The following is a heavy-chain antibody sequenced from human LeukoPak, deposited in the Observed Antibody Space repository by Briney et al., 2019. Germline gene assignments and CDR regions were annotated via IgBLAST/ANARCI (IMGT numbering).Heavy chain of an antibody. V-gene: IGHV3-23*01. CDR1: GFTFSTYA. CDR2: ISGSGDST. J-gene: IGHJ4*02. D-gene: IGHD2-2*02. Sequence: GGSLRLSCAASGFTFSTYAVNWVRQAPGKGLEWVSTISGSGDSTYYADSVKGRFTISRDNSKNTLYLQMNSLRAEDTAVYYCARDRCSSTSCYRGLDYWGQGTLVTVSS. CDR3: ARDRCSSTSCYRGLDY.